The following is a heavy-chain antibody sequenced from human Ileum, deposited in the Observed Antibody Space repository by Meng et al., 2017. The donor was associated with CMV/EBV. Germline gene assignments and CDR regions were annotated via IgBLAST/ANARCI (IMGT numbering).Heavy chain of an antibody. V-gene: IGHV3-66*02. Sequence: GGSLRLSCAASGFTASSNYMSWVRQAPGKGLEWVSVIYSGGSTYYADSVKGRFTISRDNSKNTLYLQMNSLRAEDTAVYYCARDRGSSSWYDAFDIWGQGTMVTVSS. CDR2: IYSGGST. D-gene: IGHD6-13*01. J-gene: IGHJ3*02. CDR3: ARDRGSSSWYDAFDI. CDR1: GFTASSNY.